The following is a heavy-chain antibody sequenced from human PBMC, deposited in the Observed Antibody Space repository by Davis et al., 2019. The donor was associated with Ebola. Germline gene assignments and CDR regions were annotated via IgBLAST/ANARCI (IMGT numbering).Heavy chain of an antibody. J-gene: IGHJ5*02. CDR1: GGSISSYY. Sequence: SETLSLTCTVSGGSISSYYWSWMRQPPGKGLEWIGYIYHSGSTYYNPSLKSRVTISVDRSKNQFSLKLSSVTAADTAVYYCARDQRGRNWFDPWGQGTLVTVSS. D-gene: IGHD3-10*01. V-gene: IGHV4-59*12. CDR3: ARDQRGRNWFDP. CDR2: IYHSGST.